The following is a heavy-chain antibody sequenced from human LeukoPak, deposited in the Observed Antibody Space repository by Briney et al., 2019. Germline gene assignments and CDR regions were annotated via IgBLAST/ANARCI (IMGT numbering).Heavy chain of an antibody. V-gene: IGHV4-39*01. CDR1: GGSISSSSYF. J-gene: IGHJ2*01. CDR2: FYYSGGT. Sequence: PSETLSLTCTVSGGSISSSSYFWGWIRQPPGKGLEWIGSFYYSGGTYYNPSLKTRVTISVDTSENRFSLKLSSVTAADTAVYYCARRAGVGWYFDLWGRGTLVTVSS. CDR3: ARRAGVGWYFDL. D-gene: IGHD7-27*01.